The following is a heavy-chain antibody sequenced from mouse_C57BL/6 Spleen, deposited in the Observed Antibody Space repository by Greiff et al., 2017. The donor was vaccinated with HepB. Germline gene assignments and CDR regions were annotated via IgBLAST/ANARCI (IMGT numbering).Heavy chain of an antibody. D-gene: IGHD2-1*01. CDR2: IDPEDGDT. CDR1: GFNIKDYY. J-gene: IGHJ4*01. Sequence: EVKVEESGAELVRPGASVKLSCTASGFNIKDYYMHWVKQRPEQGLEWIGRIDPEDGDTEYAPKFQGKATMTADPSSNTAYLQLSSLTSEDTAVYYCTTWGNYGAMDYWGQGTSVTVSS. V-gene: IGHV14-1*01. CDR3: TTWGNYGAMDY.